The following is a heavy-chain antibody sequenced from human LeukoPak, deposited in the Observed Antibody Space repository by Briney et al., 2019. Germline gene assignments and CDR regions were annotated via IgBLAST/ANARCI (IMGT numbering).Heavy chain of an antibody. D-gene: IGHD6-6*01. J-gene: IGHJ4*02. CDR1: GGSISSGGYY. V-gene: IGHV4-30-2*01. CDR2: IYHSGST. CDR3: ARVVAARPRIDY. Sequence: SQTLSLTCTVSGGSISSGGYYWSWIRQPPGKGLEWIGYIYHSGSTYYNPSLKSRVTISVDRSKNQFSLKLSSVTAADTAVYYCARVVAARPRIDYWGQGTLVTVSS.